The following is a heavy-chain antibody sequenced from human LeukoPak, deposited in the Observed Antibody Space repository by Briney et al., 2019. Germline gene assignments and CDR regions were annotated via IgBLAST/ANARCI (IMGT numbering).Heavy chain of an antibody. Sequence: GGSLRLSCVASGFTFSSHWMHWVRQVPGKGLVWVSRINGDGSTATYADSVKGRFTLSRDNAKNTLYLQMNSLRSEDTSVYYCTWSRDGYNSLVYWGQGTLVTVSS. CDR1: GFTFSSHW. CDR2: INGDGSTA. J-gene: IGHJ4*02. CDR3: TWSRDGYNSLVY. D-gene: IGHD5-24*01. V-gene: IGHV3-74*01.